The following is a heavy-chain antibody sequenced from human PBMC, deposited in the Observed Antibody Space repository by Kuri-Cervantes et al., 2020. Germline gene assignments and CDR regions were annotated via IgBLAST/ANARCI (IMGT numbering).Heavy chain of an antibody. CDR1: GGTFSSYA. CDR2: IIPIFGTA. J-gene: IGHJ6*02. Sequence: SVKVSCKAPGGTFSSYAISWVRQAPGQGLEWMGGIIPIFGTANYAQKFQGRVTITADESTSTAYMELSSLRSEDTAVYYCARGLYYYYGMDVWGQGTTVTVSS. CDR3: ARGLYYYYGMDV. V-gene: IGHV1-69*13.